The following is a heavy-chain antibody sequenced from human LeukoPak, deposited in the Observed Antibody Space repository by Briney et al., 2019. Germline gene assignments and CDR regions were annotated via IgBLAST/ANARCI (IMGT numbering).Heavy chain of an antibody. CDR3: ARAGSIVGATTPFDY. V-gene: IGHV4-61*02. CDR2: IYTSGSA. Sequence: SETLSLTCTVSGGSISSGSYYWSWIRQPAGKGLEWIGRIYTSGSANYNPSLKSRVTISVDTSKNQFSLKLSSVTAADTAVYYCARAGSIVGATTPFDYWGQGTLVTVSS. D-gene: IGHD1-26*01. CDR1: GGSISSGSYY. J-gene: IGHJ4*02.